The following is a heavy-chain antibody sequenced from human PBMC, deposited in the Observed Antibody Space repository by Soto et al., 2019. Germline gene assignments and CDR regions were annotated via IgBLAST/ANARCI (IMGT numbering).Heavy chain of an antibody. CDR1: GFTFSSYA. V-gene: IGHV3-23*01. CDR2: ISGSGGNT. Sequence: GGSLRLSCAASGFTFSSYAMSWVRQAPGKGLEWVSAISGSGGNTYYADSVKGRFTISRDNSKNTLYLQMNSLRADDTAVYYRAKETNYDILTGPPGGYWGQGTLVTVSS. J-gene: IGHJ4*02. CDR3: AKETNYDILTGPPGGY. D-gene: IGHD3-9*01.